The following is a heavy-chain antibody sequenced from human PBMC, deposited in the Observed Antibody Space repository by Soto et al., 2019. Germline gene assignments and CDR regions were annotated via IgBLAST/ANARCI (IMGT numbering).Heavy chain of an antibody. V-gene: IGHV1-18*01. CDR2: ISAYNGNT. D-gene: IGHD3-22*01. Sequence: ASVKVSCKASGYTFTSYGISWVRQAPGQGLEWMGWISAYNGNTNYAQKLQGRVTMTTDTSTSTAYMELRSLRSDDTAVYYCARGYYDSSGYYLYFDFDYWGQGTLVTVSS. CDR1: GYTFTSYG. J-gene: IGHJ4*02. CDR3: ARGYYDSSGYYLYFDFDY.